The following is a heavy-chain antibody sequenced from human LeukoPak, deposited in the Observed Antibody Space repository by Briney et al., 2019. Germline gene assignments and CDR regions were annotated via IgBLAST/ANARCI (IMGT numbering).Heavy chain of an antibody. J-gene: IGHJ4*02. V-gene: IGHV3-11*04. CDR1: EFTFSDYY. CDR2: ISSSGSTI. Sequence: GGSLRLSCAASEFTFSDYYMSWIRQAPGKGLDWVSYISSSGSTIYYADSVKGRFTISRDNAKNSLYLQMNSLRAEDTAVYYCAREKSYGDSFDYWGQGTLVTVSS. D-gene: IGHD4-17*01. CDR3: AREKSYGDSFDY.